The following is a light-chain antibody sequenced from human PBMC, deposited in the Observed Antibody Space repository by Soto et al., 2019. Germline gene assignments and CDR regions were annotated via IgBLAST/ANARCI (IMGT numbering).Light chain of an antibody. CDR3: QHYGSSPYT. CDR1: QSVSSSY. V-gene: IGKV3-20*01. Sequence: EIVLTQSPGTLSLSPGERATLSCRASQSVSSSYLAWYQQKPGQAPRLLIYGASSMATGIPDRFSGSGSGTDFALTISRLEPEEFAVYYCQHYGSSPYTFGQGTNLGIK. J-gene: IGKJ2*01. CDR2: GAS.